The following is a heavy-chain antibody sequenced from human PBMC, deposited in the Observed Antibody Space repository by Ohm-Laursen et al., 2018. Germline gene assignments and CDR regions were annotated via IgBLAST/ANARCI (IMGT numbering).Heavy chain of an antibody. CDR3: ARAGTRGYSAYACDG. J-gene: IGHJ4*02. CDR1: GFTFSDYY. Sequence: GSLRLSCSASGFTFSDYYMSWIRQAPGKGLEWVANIKQDGSEKYYVDSVKGRFTISRDNAKDSLYLQMNSLRVEDTAVYYCARAGTRGYSAYACDGWGQGTLVTVSS. CDR2: IKQDGSEK. D-gene: IGHD5-12*01. V-gene: IGHV3-7*01.